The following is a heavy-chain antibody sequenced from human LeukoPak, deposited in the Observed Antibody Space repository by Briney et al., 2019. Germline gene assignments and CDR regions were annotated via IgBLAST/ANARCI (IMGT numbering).Heavy chain of an antibody. D-gene: IGHD1-14*01. CDR2: ISSSSSYI. Sequence: GGSLRLSCAASGFTFSSYSMNWVRQAPGKGLEWVSSISSSSSYIYYADSVKGRFTISRDNAKDSLYLQMNSLRAEDTAVYYCARDPEDYFDYWGQGTLVTVSS. V-gene: IGHV3-21*01. CDR3: ARDPEDYFDY. J-gene: IGHJ4*02. CDR1: GFTFSSYS.